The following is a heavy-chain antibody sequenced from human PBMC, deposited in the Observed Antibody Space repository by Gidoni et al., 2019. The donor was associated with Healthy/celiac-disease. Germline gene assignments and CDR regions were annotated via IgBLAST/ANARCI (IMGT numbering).Heavy chain of an antibody. D-gene: IGHD3-10*01. CDR1: GFTFSTSW. CDR2: IKQDGSER. J-gene: IGHJ2*01. Sequence: LVQPGGSLRLSCAASGFTFSTSWMSWVRQVPGKGLEWVANIKQDGSERYYVDSVKDRFTISRDNAKNSLYLQMNSLRAEETAVYYCAGDVITMIRGDCYFDLWGRGTLVTVSS. CDR3: AGDVITMIRGDCYFDL. V-gene: IGHV3-7*01.